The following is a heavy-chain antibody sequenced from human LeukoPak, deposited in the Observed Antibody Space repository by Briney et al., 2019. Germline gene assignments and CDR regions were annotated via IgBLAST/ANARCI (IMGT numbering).Heavy chain of an antibody. CDR3: ARVREYQLLYPYYYYYYMDV. CDR1: GFTFSSYW. J-gene: IGHJ6*03. D-gene: IGHD2-2*02. V-gene: IGHV3-7*01. Sequence: GGSLRLSCAASGFTFSSYWMSWVRQAPGKGLEWVANIKQDGSEKYYVDSVEGRFTISRDNAKNSLYLQMNSLRAEDTAVYYCARVREYQLLYPYYYYYYMDVWGKGTTVTVSS. CDR2: IKQDGSEK.